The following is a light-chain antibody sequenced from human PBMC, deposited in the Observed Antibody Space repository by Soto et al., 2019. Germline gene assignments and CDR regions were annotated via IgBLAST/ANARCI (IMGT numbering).Light chain of an antibody. J-gene: IGKJ4*01. Sequence: DIQMTQSPSSLSASVGNRVTITCQASQDIATYLNWYQQKPGKAPNLLIYDASNLETGVPSRFSGGGSGTHFTFTISNLQPEDIATYFCQQYDSLPLTFGGGTKVDIK. CDR2: DAS. V-gene: IGKV1-33*01. CDR1: QDIATY. CDR3: QQYDSLPLT.